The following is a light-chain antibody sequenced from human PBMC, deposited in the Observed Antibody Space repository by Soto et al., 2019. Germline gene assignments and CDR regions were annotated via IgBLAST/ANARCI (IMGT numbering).Light chain of an antibody. V-gene: IGKV3-11*01. CDR1: QSFSSY. J-gene: IGKJ5*01. Sequence: EIVLTQSPATLSLSPGERATLSCRASQSFSSYLAWYQQKPGQAPRLLIYDASKRATGIPARFSGRGSGTDFTLTISSLEPEDFAVYYCQQRSNLCPVITFGQGTRLEIK. CDR3: QQRSNLCPVIT. CDR2: DAS.